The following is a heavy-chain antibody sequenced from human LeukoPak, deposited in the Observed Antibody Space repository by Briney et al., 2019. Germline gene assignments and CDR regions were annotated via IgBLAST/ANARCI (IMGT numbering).Heavy chain of an antibody. J-gene: IGHJ4*02. V-gene: IGHV3-23*01. Sequence: SGGSLRPSCAASGFNVRNYAMTWVRQAPGKGLEWVSSISGSDDTTYYADSVEGRFTISRDNSKNTLYLQMDSLRAEDTAVYYCAKSLNGGNIEMVFDYWGQGTLVTVSS. D-gene: IGHD5-24*01. CDR2: ISGSDDTT. CDR3: AKSLNGGNIEMVFDY. CDR1: GFNVRNYA.